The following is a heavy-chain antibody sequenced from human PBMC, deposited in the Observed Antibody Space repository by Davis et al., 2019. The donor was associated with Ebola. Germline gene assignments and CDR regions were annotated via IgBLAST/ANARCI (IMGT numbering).Heavy chain of an antibody. Sequence: SETLSLTCAVYGGSFSGYYWSWIRQPPGKGLEWIGEINHSGSTNYNPSLKSRVTISVDTSKKQLSLKLSSVTAADTAVYYCARHVITGYCFDNWGQGTLVTVSS. D-gene: IGHD1-14*01. CDR3: ARHVITGYCFDN. CDR2: INHSGST. J-gene: IGHJ4*02. CDR1: GGSFSGYY. V-gene: IGHV4-34*01.